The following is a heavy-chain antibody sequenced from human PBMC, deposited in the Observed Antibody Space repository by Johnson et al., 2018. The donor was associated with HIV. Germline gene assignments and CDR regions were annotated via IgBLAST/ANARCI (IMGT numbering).Heavy chain of an antibody. CDR2: INWNGGST. CDR3: AKASDAFDI. Sequence: EVQLVESGGGLVKPGGSLRLSCAASGFIFNDYVMNWVRQAPGKGLEWVSGINWNGGSTGYADSVKGRFTISRDNAKNSLYLQMNSLRAEDTALYYCAKASDAFDIWGQGTMVTVSS. J-gene: IGHJ3*02. CDR1: GFIFNDYV. V-gene: IGHV3-20*04.